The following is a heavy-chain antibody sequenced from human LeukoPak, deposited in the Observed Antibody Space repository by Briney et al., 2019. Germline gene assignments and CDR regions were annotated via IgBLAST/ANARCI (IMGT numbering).Heavy chain of an antibody. J-gene: IGHJ4*02. CDR3: ARPQRKGGRDNFDY. V-gene: IGHV4-34*01. CDR1: GGSFSGYY. Sequence: PSETLSLTCAVYGGSFSGYYWSWIRQPPGKGLEWIGEINHSGSTNYNPSLKSRVTISVDTSKNQFSLKLSSVTAADTAVYYCARPQRKGGRDNFDYWGQGTLVTVSS. D-gene: IGHD1-1*01. CDR2: INHSGST.